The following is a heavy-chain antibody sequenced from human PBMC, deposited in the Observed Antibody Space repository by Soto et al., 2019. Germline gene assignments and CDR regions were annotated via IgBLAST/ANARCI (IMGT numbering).Heavy chain of an antibody. CDR3: ARPTHNYDFWSGSQDPNAFDI. CDR2: IIPILGIA. J-gene: IGHJ3*02. CDR1: GGTFGSYT. Sequence: GASVKVSCKASGGTFGSYTISWVRQAPGRGLEWMGRIIPILGIANYAQKFQGRVTITADKSTSTAYMELSSLRSEDTAVYYCARPTHNYDFWSGSQDPNAFDIWGQGPMVTVSS. V-gene: IGHV1-69*02. D-gene: IGHD3-3*01.